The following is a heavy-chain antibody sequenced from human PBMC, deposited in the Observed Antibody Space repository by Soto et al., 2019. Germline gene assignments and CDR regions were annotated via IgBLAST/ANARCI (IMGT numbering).Heavy chain of an antibody. Sequence: PGGSLRLSCAASGFTFSSYGMHWVRQAPGKGLEWVAVIWYDGSNKYYADSVKGRFTISRDNSKNTLYLQMNSLRAEDTAVYYCARDPLDIVLVPAAIDHYYYYYGMDVWGQGTTVTVSS. CDR1: GFTFSSYG. CDR2: IWYDGSNK. D-gene: IGHD2-2*01. J-gene: IGHJ6*02. CDR3: ARDPLDIVLVPAAIDHYYYYYGMDV. V-gene: IGHV3-33*01.